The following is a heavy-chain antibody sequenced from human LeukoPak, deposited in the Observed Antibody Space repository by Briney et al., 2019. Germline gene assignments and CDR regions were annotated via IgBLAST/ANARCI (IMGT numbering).Heavy chain of an antibody. J-gene: IGHJ3*02. CDR2: IKQDGSEK. CDR3: XXXXXXXVVAYGAFDI. Sequence: PGGSLRLSCAASGFTFSSYWMSWVRQAPGKGLEWVANIKQDGSEKYYVDSVKGRFTISRDNAKNSLYLQMNSLRAEDTAVYYXXXXXXXXVVAYGAFDIWGQGTMVTVSS. V-gene: IGHV3-7*01. CDR1: GFTFSSYW. D-gene: IGHD3-22*01.